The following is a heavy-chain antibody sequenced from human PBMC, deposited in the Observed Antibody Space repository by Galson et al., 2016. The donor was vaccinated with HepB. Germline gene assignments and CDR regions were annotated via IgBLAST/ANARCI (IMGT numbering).Heavy chain of an antibody. CDR1: GYTLTAYH. D-gene: IGHD2-15*01. Sequence: SVKVSCKASGYTLTAYHMHWVRQAPGRGLEWMGWINPNSATNYARKFQGRVTMTRDTSISTLYMELSRLKSDDTAVYYCARDQASLPPYSGAFDIWGQGTMVTVSP. J-gene: IGHJ3*02. CDR2: INPNSAT. V-gene: IGHV1-2*02. CDR3: ARDQASLPPYSGAFDI.